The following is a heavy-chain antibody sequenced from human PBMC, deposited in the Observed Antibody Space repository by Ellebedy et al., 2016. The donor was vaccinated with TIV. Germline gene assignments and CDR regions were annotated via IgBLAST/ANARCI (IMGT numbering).Heavy chain of an antibody. V-gene: IGHV1-69*13. J-gene: IGHJ4*02. CDR2: IIPIFGTA. D-gene: IGHD6-6*01. Sequence: AASVKVSCKASGGTFSSYAISWVRQAPGQGLEWMGGIIPIFGTANYAQKFQGRVTITADESTSTAYMELSSLRSEDTAVYYCARDGQIEYSSSAPLGYWGQGTLVTVSS. CDR3: ARDGQIEYSSSAPLGY. CDR1: GGTFSSYA.